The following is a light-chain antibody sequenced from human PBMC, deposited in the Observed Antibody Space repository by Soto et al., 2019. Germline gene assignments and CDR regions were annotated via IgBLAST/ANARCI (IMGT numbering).Light chain of an antibody. J-gene: IGLJ2*01. CDR2: DVS. V-gene: IGLV2-14*03. CDR3: SSYTSSSVI. CDR1: SSDFGVYNY. Sequence: QSALTQPASVSGSPGQSITISCTGISSDFGVYNYVSWYQQHPGKVPKLMIYDVSNRPSGVSNRFSGSKSGSTASLTISGLQAEDEADYYCSSYTSSSVIFGGGTKVTVL.